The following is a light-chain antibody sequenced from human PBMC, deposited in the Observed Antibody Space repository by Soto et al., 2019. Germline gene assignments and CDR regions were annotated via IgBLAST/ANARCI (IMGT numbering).Light chain of an antibody. V-gene: IGKV1-8*01. Sequence: AIRMTQSPSSFSASIGDRVTITCRASQSISSYLAWYQQKPGKAPKLLIYAASSLESGVPSRFSGSGSGTDFTLTISCLQPEDFATYYCQQYNSYPRTFGQGTKVDIK. CDR2: AAS. J-gene: IGKJ1*01. CDR3: QQYNSYPRT. CDR1: QSISSY.